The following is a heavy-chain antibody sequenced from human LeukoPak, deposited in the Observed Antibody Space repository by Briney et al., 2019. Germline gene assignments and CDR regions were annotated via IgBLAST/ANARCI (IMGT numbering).Heavy chain of an antibody. CDR3: TRVLSDTSSAKFDY. Sequence: GGSLRLSCAASGFTFSSYAMSWVRQAPGKGLEWVSAISGSGGSTYYADSVKGRFTISRDNSKNTLYLQMNSLRAEDTAVYYCTRVLSDTSSAKFDYWGQGTLVTVSS. V-gene: IGHV3-23*01. CDR2: ISGSGGST. CDR1: GFTFSSYA. D-gene: IGHD6-13*01. J-gene: IGHJ4*02.